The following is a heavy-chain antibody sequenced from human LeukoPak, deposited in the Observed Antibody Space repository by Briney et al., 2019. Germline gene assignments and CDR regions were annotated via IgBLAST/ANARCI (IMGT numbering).Heavy chain of an antibody. J-gene: IGHJ6*03. D-gene: IGHD3-9*01. CDR1: GFTFSGYG. CDR2: IRYDGSNK. CDR3: AKGIYFDPPYYMDV. V-gene: IGHV3-30*02. Sequence: GGSLRLSCAASGFTFSGYGMHWVRQAPGKGLEWVAFIRYDGSNKYYADSVKGRFTISRDNSKNTLYLQMNSLRAEDTAVYYCAKGIYFDPPYYMDVWGKGTTVTISS.